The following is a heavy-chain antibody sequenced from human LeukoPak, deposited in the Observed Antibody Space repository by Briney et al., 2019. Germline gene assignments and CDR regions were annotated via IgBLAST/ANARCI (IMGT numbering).Heavy chain of an antibody. CDR2: ISRSGSTI. Sequence: GGSLRLSCSASGFAFSDYYMTWIRQAPGKGLEWLAYISRSGSTIFYADAVKGRFTVSRDNAKNSLYLQMNTLGADDTAVYYCARDPRHSSTWRSFDSWGQGTLVTVS. V-gene: IGHV3-11*01. J-gene: IGHJ4*02. D-gene: IGHD6-13*01. CDR3: ARDPRHSSTWRSFDS. CDR1: GFAFSDYY.